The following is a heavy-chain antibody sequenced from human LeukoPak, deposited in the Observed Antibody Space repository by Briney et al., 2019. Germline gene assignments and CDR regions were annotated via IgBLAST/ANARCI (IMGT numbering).Heavy chain of an antibody. D-gene: IGHD6-19*01. CDR2: ISVYNGNT. V-gene: IGHV1-18*01. CDR3: ARDSSGWFSGAFDI. CDR1: GYTFSSYG. Sequence: GASVKVSCKATGYTFSSYGISWVRQVPGQGLEWMGWISVYNGNTNYAQKFQGRVTMTTDTPTTTSYMELRSLRSDDTAVYYCARDSSGWFSGAFDIWGQGTMVTVSS. J-gene: IGHJ3*02.